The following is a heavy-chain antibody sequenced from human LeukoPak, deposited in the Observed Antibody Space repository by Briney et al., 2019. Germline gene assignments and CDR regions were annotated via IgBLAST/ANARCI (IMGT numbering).Heavy chain of an antibody. CDR2: IIPIFGIA. CDR1: GGTFSSYA. CDR3: AEESTDNWFDP. J-gene: IGHJ5*02. V-gene: IGHV1-69*04. D-gene: IGHD5-24*01. Sequence: SVKVSCKASGGTFSSYAISWVRQAPGQGLEWMGRIIPIFGIANYAQKFQGRVTITADKSTSIAYMELSSLRSEDTAVYYCAEESTDNWFDPWGQGTLVTVSS.